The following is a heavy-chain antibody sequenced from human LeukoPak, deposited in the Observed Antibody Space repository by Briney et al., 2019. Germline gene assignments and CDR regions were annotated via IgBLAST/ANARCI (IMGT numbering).Heavy chain of an antibody. Sequence: GGSLRLSCTASGFTITPFGMHWVRQAPGKGLEWVAYIWYDGSHEYYADSVKGRFIISRNKTTLFLQLSSLRAEDTALYYCARGRGDYSTILYYYGMDVWGQGTTVTVSS. CDR2: IWYDGSHE. D-gene: IGHD4-11*01. V-gene: IGHV3-33*01. CDR3: ARGRGDYSTILYYYGMDV. J-gene: IGHJ6*02. CDR1: GFTITPFG.